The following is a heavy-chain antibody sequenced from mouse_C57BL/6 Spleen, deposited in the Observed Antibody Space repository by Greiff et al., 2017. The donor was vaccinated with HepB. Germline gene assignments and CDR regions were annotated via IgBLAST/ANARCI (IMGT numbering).Heavy chain of an antibody. Sequence: QVQLKESGAELARPGASVKLSCKASGYTFTSYGISWVKQRTGQGLEWIGEIYPRSGNTYYNEKFKGKATLTADKSSSTAYMELRSLTSEDSAVYFCANNYYGSSYVYFDYWGQGTTLTVSS. CDR2: IYPRSGNT. J-gene: IGHJ2*01. D-gene: IGHD1-1*01. CDR3: ANNYYGSSYVYFDY. CDR1: GYTFTSYG. V-gene: IGHV1-81*01.